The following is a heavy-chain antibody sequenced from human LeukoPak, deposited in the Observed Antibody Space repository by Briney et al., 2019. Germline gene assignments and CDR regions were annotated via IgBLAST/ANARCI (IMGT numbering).Heavy chain of an antibody. V-gene: IGHV1-3*01. CDR2: INAGNGNT. D-gene: IGHD2-2*01. Sequence: ASVKVSCKASGYTFTSYAMHWVRRAPGQRLEWMGWINAGNGNTKYSQKFQGRVTITRDTSASTAYMELSSLRSEDTAVYYCARERPNVVVPAASQNNWFDPWGQGTLVTVSS. CDR3: ARERPNVVVPAASQNNWFDP. CDR1: GYTFTSYA. J-gene: IGHJ5*02.